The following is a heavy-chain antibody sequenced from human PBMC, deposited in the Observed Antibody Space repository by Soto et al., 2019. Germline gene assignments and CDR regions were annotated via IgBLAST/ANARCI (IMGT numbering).Heavy chain of an antibody. D-gene: IGHD3-16*01. Sequence: QVQLVESGGGVVQPGRSLRLSCAASGFTFSSYAMHWVRQAPGKGLEWVAVISYDGSNKYYADSVEGRFTISRDNSKNTLYLQMNSLRAEDTAVYYCARAQGGGIYYYYGMDVWGQGTTVTVSS. J-gene: IGHJ6*02. CDR2: ISYDGSNK. V-gene: IGHV3-30-3*01. CDR3: ARAQGGGIYYYYGMDV. CDR1: GFTFSSYA.